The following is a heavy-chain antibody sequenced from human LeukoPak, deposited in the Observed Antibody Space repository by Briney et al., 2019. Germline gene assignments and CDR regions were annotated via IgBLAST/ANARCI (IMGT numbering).Heavy chain of an antibody. J-gene: IGHJ4*02. V-gene: IGHV3-7*03. Sequence: GRSLRLPCAASGFTFSNYWMSWVRQAPRKGLEWVAIINEDGSTKYYVDSLKGRFVISRDNAKNSLYLQMSGLRADDTAVYYCARDYWRSIEYWGQGALVTVSS. CDR3: ARDYWRSIEY. D-gene: IGHD2-2*01. CDR1: GFTFSNYW. CDR2: INEDGSTK.